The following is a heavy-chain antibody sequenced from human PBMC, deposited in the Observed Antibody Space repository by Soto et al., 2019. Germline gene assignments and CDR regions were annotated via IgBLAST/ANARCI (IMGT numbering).Heavy chain of an antibody. J-gene: IGHJ6*02. D-gene: IGHD5-12*01. CDR2: INPNSGGT. V-gene: IGHV1-2*02. Sequence: QVQLVQSGAEVKKPGASMKVSCKASGYTFTGYYMHWVRQAPGQGLEWMGWINPNSGGTNYAQKFQGRVTMTRDTSNSTAYMELSRLRSDDTAVYYCASRSVHSGYAFWVPRGGMDVWGQGTTVTVSS. CDR1: GYTFTGYY. CDR3: ASRSVHSGYAFWVPRGGMDV.